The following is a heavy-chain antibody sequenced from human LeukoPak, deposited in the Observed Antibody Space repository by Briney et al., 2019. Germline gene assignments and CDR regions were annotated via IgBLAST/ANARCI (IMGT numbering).Heavy chain of an antibody. J-gene: IGHJ4*02. D-gene: IGHD3-10*01. CDR1: GGSISSSSYY. Sequence: SETLSLTCTVSGGSISSSSYYWGWIRQPPGKGLEWIGSIYYSGSTYYSPSLKSRVTISVDTSKNQFSLKLSSVTAADTAVYYCARREDYYGSGSLDYWGQGTLVTVSS. CDR2: IYYSGST. CDR3: ARREDYYGSGSLDY. V-gene: IGHV4-39*01.